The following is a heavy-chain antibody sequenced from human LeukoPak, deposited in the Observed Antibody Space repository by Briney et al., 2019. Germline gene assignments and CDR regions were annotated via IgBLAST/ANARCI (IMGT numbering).Heavy chain of an antibody. CDR3: ARELSQIVWGGLDY. Sequence: GGSLRLSCAASGFIFSHYGMHWVRQAPGKGLEWVAVIQNDASTENFADSVKGRFTISRDNSKNPVFLQMNSLRVEDTAAYYCARELSQIVWGGLDYGGQGTLVSVSS. V-gene: IGHV3-33*05. J-gene: IGHJ4*02. CDR1: GFIFSHYG. CDR2: IQNDASTE. D-gene: IGHD2-21*01.